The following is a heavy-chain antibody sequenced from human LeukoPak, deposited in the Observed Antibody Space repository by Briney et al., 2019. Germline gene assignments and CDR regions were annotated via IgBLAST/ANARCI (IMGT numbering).Heavy chain of an antibody. CDR2: IYYSGST. J-gene: IGHJ6*03. CDR1: GGSISSYY. Sequence: SETLSLTCTVSGGSISSYYWSWIRQPPGKGLEWIGYIYYSGSTNYNPSLKSRVTISVDTSKNQFSLKLSSVTAADTAVYYCARRIAVALSGDYYYYMDVWGKGTTVTVSS. D-gene: IGHD6-19*01. V-gene: IGHV4-59*01. CDR3: ARRIAVALSGDYYYYMDV.